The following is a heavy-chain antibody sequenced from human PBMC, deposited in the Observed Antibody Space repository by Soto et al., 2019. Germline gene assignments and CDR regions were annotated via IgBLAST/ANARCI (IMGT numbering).Heavy chain of an antibody. CDR2: IYHSGRT. J-gene: IGHJ6*02. CDR3: ARDMTIFGVAPGGGMDV. CDR1: NGSITTFDYS. D-gene: IGHD3-3*01. Sequence: QLQLQESGSGLVKPSQTLSLTCAVSNGSITTFDYSWSWIRQPPGRALAWIGSIYHSGRTYYIPSLKSRITMSLDKSKDQFSLKLSSMAAADTAVYFCARDMTIFGVAPGGGMDVWGQGTTGTVSS. V-gene: IGHV4-30-2*01.